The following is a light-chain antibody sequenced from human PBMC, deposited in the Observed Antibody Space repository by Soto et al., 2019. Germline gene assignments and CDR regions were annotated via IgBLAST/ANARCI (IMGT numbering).Light chain of an antibody. CDR1: QSVSSN. J-gene: IGKJ4*01. CDR3: QQSYTTPLT. V-gene: IGKV3-15*01. CDR2: GAS. Sequence: EIVMTQSPATLSVSPGERGTLSCRASQSVSSNLAWYQQKPGQAPRLLIYGASTRATGIPARFSGSGSGTYFTLIISSLQPEDLATYYCQQSYTTPLTFGGGTKVDIK.